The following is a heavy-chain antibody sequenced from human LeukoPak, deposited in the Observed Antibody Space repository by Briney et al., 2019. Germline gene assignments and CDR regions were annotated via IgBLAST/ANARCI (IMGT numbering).Heavy chain of an antibody. CDR1: GFTFSSYA. V-gene: IGHV3-64*04. CDR2: ISSNGGST. CDR3: AKDSLGYSYGLIDYYYYYMDV. J-gene: IGHJ6*03. Sequence: PGGSLRLSCAASGFTFSSYAMHWVRQAPGKGLEYVSAISSNGGSTYYADSVKGRFTISRDNSKNSLYLQMNSLRTEDTALYYCAKDSLGYSYGLIDYYYYYMDVWGKGTTVTVSS. D-gene: IGHD5-18*01.